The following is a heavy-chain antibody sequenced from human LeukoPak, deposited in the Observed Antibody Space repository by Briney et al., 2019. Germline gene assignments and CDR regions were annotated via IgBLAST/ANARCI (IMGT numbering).Heavy chain of an antibody. CDR2: IYYSGST. CDR3: ASSKSSWYGWFDP. CDR1: GGSISSCY. Sequence: SETLSLTCTVSGGSISSCYWSWIRRPPGKGLEWIGYIYYSGSTNYNPSLKSRVTISVDTSKNQFSLKLSSVTAADTAVYYCASSKSSWYGWFDPWGQGTLVTVSS. J-gene: IGHJ5*02. V-gene: IGHV4-59*08. D-gene: IGHD6-13*01.